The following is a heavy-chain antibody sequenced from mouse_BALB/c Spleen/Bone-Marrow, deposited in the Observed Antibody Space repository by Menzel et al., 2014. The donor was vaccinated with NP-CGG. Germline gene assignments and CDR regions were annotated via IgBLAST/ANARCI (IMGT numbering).Heavy chain of an antibody. CDR3: ARRPDYGYSSYAMDY. CDR1: GFSLTSYG. Sequence: QVQLQQPGPGLVQPSQSLSITCTVSGFSLTSYGVHWVRQSPGKGLEWLGVMWSGGSTDYNAALIPRLSISKDNSKSXVFFKMNSLQADDTAIYYCARRPDYGYSSYAMDYWGQGTSVTVSS. D-gene: IGHD1-2*01. J-gene: IGHJ4*01. CDR2: MWSGGST. V-gene: IGHV2-4-1*01.